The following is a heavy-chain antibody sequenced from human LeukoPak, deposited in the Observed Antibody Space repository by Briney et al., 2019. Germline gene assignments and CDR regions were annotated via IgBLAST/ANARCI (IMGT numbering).Heavy chain of an antibody. Sequence: TGGSLRLSCAASGFTFSSYAMSWVRQAPGKGLEWVSAISGSGGSTYYADSVKGRFTISRDNSKNTLYLQMNSLRAEDTAVYYRAKDPHIAVAGNFDYWGQGTLVTVSS. CDR3: AKDPHIAVAGNFDY. D-gene: IGHD6-19*01. CDR1: GFTFSSYA. CDR2: ISGSGGST. V-gene: IGHV3-23*01. J-gene: IGHJ4*02.